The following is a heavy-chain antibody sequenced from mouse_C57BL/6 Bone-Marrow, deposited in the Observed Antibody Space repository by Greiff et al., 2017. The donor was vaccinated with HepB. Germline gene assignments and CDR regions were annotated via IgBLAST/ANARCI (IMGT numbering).Heavy chain of an antibody. D-gene: IGHD1-1*01. CDR2: IDPSDSYT. V-gene: IGHV1-50*01. CDR1: GYTFTSYW. J-gene: IGHJ1*03. Sequence: VQLQQPGAELVKPGASVKLSCKASGYTFTSYWMQWVKQRPGQGLEWIGEIDPSDSYTNYNQKFKGKATLTVDTSSSTAYMQLSSLTSEDSAVYYCAREIITTVVNWYFDVWGTGTTVTVSS. CDR3: AREIITTVVNWYFDV.